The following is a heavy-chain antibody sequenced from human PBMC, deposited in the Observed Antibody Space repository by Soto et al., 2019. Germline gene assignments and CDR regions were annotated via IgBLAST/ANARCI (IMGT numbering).Heavy chain of an antibody. V-gene: IGHV4-34*01. D-gene: IGHD1-26*01. CDR1: GTFFSDYY. Sequence: SETLSLTCGAYGTFFSDYYWSWVRQPPWKGLEWIGEINHSGSTNYNPSLKSRVTLSVDASKNQFSLKVSSVTAADTAVYYCARPLVGATTGGLDVWGQGTTVTVSS. J-gene: IGHJ6*02. CDR3: ARPLVGATTGGLDV. CDR2: INHSGST.